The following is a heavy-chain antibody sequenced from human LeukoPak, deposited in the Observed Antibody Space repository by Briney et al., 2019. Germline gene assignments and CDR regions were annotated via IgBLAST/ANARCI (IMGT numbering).Heavy chain of an antibody. CDR3: ARGRDGSGSSYFDY. Sequence: SETLSLTCTVSGGSISSSSYYWGWLRQPPGKGLEWTGSIYYSGSTYYNPSLKSRVTISVDTSKNQFSLKLSSVTAADTAVYYCARGRDGSGSSYFDYWGQGTLVTVSS. CDR1: GGSISSSSYY. D-gene: IGHD3-10*01. V-gene: IGHV4-39*07. CDR2: IYYSGST. J-gene: IGHJ4*02.